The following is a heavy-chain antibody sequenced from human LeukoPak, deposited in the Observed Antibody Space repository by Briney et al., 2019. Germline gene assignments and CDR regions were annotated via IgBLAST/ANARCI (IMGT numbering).Heavy chain of an antibody. D-gene: IGHD5-18*01. CDR2: ISGSGGST. CDR3: ARAPERGYSYGFDAFDI. V-gene: IGHV3-23*01. CDR1: GFTFNIYA. J-gene: IGHJ3*02. Sequence: GGSLRLSCAASGFTFNIYAMTWVRQAPGKGLEWFSVISGSGGSTDYADSVKGRFTISRDNSKNTLYLQMNSLRAEDTAVYYCARAPERGYSYGFDAFDIWGQGTMVTVSS.